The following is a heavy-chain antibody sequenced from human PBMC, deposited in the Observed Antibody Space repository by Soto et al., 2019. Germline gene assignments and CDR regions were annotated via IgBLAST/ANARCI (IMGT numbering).Heavy chain of an antibody. CDR3: AKSGATYCSGGYCYYYYYMDV. D-gene: IGHD2-15*01. CDR2: ISGSGGST. Sequence: EVQLLESGGGLVQPGGSLRLSCAASGFASSSYAMSWVRQAPGKGLEWVSGISGSGGSTYYADSVKGRFTISRDNSKNTVYLQMNSLRAEDTAVYYCAKSGATYCSGGYCYYYYYMDVWGKGTTVTVSS. CDR1: GFASSSYA. J-gene: IGHJ6*03. V-gene: IGHV3-23*01.